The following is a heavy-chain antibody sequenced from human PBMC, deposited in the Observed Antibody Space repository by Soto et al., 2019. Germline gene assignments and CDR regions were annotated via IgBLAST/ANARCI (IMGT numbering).Heavy chain of an antibody. CDR1: GFTFSDYY. Sequence: PGGSLRLSCAASGFTFSDYYMSWIRQAPGKGLEWVSYISSSSSYTNYADYVKGRFTISRDNAKNLLFLQMNSLRAEDTAVYYCARDFNGTTGYNCFDPWGHGTLVTVSS. CDR2: ISSSSSYT. V-gene: IGHV3-11*06. CDR3: ARDFNGTTGYNCFDP. D-gene: IGHD1-7*01. J-gene: IGHJ5*02.